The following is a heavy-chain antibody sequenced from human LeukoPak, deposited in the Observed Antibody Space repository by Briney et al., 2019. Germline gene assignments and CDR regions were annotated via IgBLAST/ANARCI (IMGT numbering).Heavy chain of an antibody. CDR1: GYSFTNYW. J-gene: IGHJ4*02. CDR3: ARHQSGRLHYDDY. V-gene: IGHV5-51*01. D-gene: IGHD3-22*01. CDR2: IYPGDSDT. Sequence: GESLKISCKGSGYSFTNYWIACVRQMPGKGLEWMGIIYPGDSDTRYSPSFQGQVTISADKSISTAYLQWSSLKASDTAMYYCARHQSGRLHYDDYWGQGTLVTVSS.